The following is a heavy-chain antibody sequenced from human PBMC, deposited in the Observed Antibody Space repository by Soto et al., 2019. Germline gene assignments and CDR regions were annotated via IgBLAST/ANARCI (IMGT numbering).Heavy chain of an antibody. CDR1: GFTFSSYG. J-gene: IGHJ4*02. D-gene: IGHD3-22*01. CDR2: IWYDGSNK. CDR3: ATGNYYDSSGYYYFDY. Sequence: LSLTCAASGFTFSSYGMHWVRQAPGKGLEWVAVIWYDGSNKYYADSVKGRFTISRDNSKNTLYLQMNSLRAEDTAVYYCATGNYYDSSGYYYFDYWGQGTLGTVSS. V-gene: IGHV3-33*01.